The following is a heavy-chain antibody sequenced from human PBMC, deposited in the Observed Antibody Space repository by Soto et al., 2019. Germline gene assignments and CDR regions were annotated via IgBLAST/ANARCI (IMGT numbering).Heavy chain of an antibody. CDR3: ARDGGRHSGGIDY. V-gene: IGHV1-69*01. J-gene: IGHJ4*02. CDR1: GGTFSSYS. D-gene: IGHD1-26*01. Sequence: QVQLVQSGAAVKKPGSSVKVSCKASGGTFSSYSINWVRQAPGQGLEWMGEIIPIFGTANYAQKCQGRVTITADESTSTADMELSSLRSEDTAVYYCARDGGRHSGGIDYWGQGALVTGSS. CDR2: IIPIFGTA.